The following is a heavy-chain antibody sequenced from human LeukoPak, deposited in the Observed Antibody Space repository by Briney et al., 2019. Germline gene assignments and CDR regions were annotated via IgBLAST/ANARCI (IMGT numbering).Heavy chain of an antibody. CDR1: GYTLTELS. V-gene: IGHV1-24*01. CDR3: ATAGITGTTFPIYPYNWFDP. CDR2: FDPEDGET. D-gene: IGHD1-7*01. J-gene: IGHJ5*02. Sequence: AASVKVSCKVSGYTLTELSMHWVRQAPGKGLEWMGGFDPEDGETIYAQKFQGRVTMTEDTSTDTAYMELSSLRSEDTAVYYCATAGITGTTFPIYPYNWFDPWGQGTLVTVSS.